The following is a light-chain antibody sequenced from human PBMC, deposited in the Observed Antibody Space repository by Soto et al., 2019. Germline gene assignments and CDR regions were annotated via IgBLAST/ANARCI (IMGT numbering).Light chain of an antibody. CDR1: QDIRGA. V-gene: IGKV1-13*02. J-gene: IGKJ5*01. CDR3: QQFNSYPIT. CDR2: DVS. Sequence: AIQLTQSPSSLSASVGDRVTINCRASQDIRGALAWYQQRPGKAPKMLIYDVSTLESGVPLGFSGSSSGTDFTLTISSLQPVDFATYYCQQFNSYPITFGQGTRLEIK.